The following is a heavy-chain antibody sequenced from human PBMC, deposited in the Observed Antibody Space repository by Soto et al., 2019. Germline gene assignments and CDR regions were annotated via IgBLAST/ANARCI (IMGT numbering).Heavy chain of an antibody. J-gene: IGHJ5*02. CDR2: IIPIIGTA. D-gene: IGHD3-10*01. CDR1: GGTFSSYA. Sequence: QVQLVQSGAEVKKPGSSVKVSCKASGGTFSSYAISWVRQAPGQGLEWMGGIIPIIGTANYAQKFQGRVTITADESTSTAYMELSSLRSEDTAVYYCARDISVYGSGRHNWFDPWGQGTLVTVSS. V-gene: IGHV1-69*01. CDR3: ARDISVYGSGRHNWFDP.